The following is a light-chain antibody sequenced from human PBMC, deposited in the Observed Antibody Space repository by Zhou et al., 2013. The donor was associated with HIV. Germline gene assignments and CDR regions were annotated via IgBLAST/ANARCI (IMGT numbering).Light chain of an antibody. CDR2: DVS. Sequence: EIVLTQSPGTLSLSPGERATLSCRASQSVSISCLAWYQQKPGQAPRLLIYDVSIRATGIPDRFSGSGSGTDFTLTISRLEPEDFAVYYCQQYDSSPRTFGQGTKVGIK. J-gene: IGKJ1*01. CDR3: QQYDSSPRT. CDR1: QSVSISC. V-gene: IGKV3-20*01.